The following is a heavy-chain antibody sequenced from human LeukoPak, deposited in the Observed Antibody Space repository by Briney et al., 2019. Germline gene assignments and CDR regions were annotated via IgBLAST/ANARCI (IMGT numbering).Heavy chain of an antibody. CDR2: ISWDGDNI. J-gene: IGHJ5*02. CDR1: GFTFDDYA. V-gene: IGHV3-43D*03. Sequence: GGSLRLSCAASGFTFDDYAMHWVRQAPGKGLEWVSLISWDGDNIYYADSVKGRFTISRDNSRNSLYLQMNSLRAEDTALYYCAKDSGSGSYYPTNWFDPWGQGTLVTVSS. D-gene: IGHD3-10*01. CDR3: AKDSGSGSYYPTNWFDP.